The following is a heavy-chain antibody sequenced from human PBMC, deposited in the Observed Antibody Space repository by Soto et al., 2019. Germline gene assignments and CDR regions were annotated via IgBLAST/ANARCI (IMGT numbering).Heavy chain of an antibody. CDR2: ISGSGGST. J-gene: IGHJ5*02. CDR1: GFTFSSYA. V-gene: IGHV3-23*01. CDR3: AKDPADDFWSGYYPNWFDP. Sequence: GGSLRLSCAASGFTFSSYAMSWVRQAPGKGLEWVSAISGSGGSTYYADSVKGRFTISRDNSKNTLYLQMNSLRAEDTAVYYCAKDPADDFWSGYYPNWFDPWGQGTLVTVSS. D-gene: IGHD3-3*01.